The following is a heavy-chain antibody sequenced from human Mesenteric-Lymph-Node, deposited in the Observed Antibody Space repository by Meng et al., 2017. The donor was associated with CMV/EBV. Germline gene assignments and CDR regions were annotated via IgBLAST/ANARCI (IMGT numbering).Heavy chain of an antibody. Sequence: GESLKISCAASGFTFSSYEMNWVRQAPGKGLEWVSYISSSGSTIYYADSVKGRFTISRDDSSNTLYLLMNSLRAEDTAVYYCARSPMGSCMSTTCLYYDYWGQGTLVTVSS. V-gene: IGHV3-48*03. J-gene: IGHJ4*02. CDR3: ARSPMGSCMSTTCLYYDY. CDR1: GFTFSSYE. CDR2: ISSSGSTI. D-gene: IGHD2-2*01.